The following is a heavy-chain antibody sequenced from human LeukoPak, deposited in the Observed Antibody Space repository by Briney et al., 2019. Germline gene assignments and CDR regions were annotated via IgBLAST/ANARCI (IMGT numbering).Heavy chain of an antibody. CDR3: AKETARGPYYFDY. D-gene: IGHD6-6*01. CDR1: GFTFSTYG. V-gene: IGHV3-30*18. Sequence: GGSLRLSFSASGFTFSTYGRHWVPQAPDRGVEWVALISHDVSNKYHEDPVKGRFTSSRDNYKSTVDLHMNELRVEDTAVFLCAKETARGPYYFDYWGQGTLVTVSS. CDR2: ISHDVSNK. J-gene: IGHJ4*02.